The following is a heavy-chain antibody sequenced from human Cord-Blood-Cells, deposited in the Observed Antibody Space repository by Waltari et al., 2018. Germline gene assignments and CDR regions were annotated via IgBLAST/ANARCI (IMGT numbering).Heavy chain of an antibody. D-gene: IGHD1-26*01. Sequence: QVQLVQSGAAVKKPGSSVKVSCKALGGTFRSYAISRVRQAPGQGRAWMGGIIPIFCTAKYAQKFQGRVTITADESTSTAYMELGSLRSEDTAVDYCARGVGDSGDYWGQGTLVTVSS. CDR2: IIPIFCTA. CDR1: GGTFRSYA. V-gene: IGHV1-69*01. J-gene: IGHJ4*02. CDR3: ARGVGDSGDY.